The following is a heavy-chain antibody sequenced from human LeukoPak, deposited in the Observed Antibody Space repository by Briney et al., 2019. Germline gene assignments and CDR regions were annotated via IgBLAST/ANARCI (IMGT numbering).Heavy chain of an antibody. CDR2: INPNSGGT. Sequence: ASVKVSCKASGYTFTGYYMHWVRQAPGQGLEWMGWINPNSGGTNYAQKFQGRVTMTRDTSISTAYMELSRLRSDDTAAYYCARDRRYCSGGSCYESDFDYWGQGTLVTVSS. V-gene: IGHV1-2*02. CDR3: ARDRRYCSGGSCYESDFDY. CDR1: GYTFTGYY. J-gene: IGHJ4*02. D-gene: IGHD2-15*01.